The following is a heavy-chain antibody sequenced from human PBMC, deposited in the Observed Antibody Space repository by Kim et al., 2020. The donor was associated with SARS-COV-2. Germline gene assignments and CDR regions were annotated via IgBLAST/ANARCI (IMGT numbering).Heavy chain of an antibody. CDR3: ARVGVRNYGDYVPLDY. CDR1: GFTFSSYG. V-gene: IGHV3-33*08. Sequence: PGGSLRLSCAASGFTFSSYGMHWVRQAPGKGLEWVAVIWYDGSNKYYADSVKGRFTISRDNSKNTLYLQMNSLRAEDTAVYYCARVGVRNYGDYVPLDYWGQGTLVTVSS. D-gene: IGHD4-17*01. CDR2: IWYDGSNK. J-gene: IGHJ4*02.